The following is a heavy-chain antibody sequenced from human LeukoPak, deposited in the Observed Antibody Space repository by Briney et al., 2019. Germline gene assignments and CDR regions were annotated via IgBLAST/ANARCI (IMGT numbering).Heavy chain of an antibody. CDR2: MNPNSGNT. J-gene: IGHJ6*03. CDR3: ARAMGVNYDFRSGYFSNYYYYMDV. Sequence: ASVKVSCKASGYTFTSYDINWVRQATGQGLEWMGWMNPNSGNTGYAQKFQGRVTMTRNTSISTAYMELSSLRSEDTAVYYCARAMGVNYDFRSGYFSNYYYYMDVWGKGTTVTVSS. CDR1: GYTFTSYD. V-gene: IGHV1-8*01. D-gene: IGHD3-3*01.